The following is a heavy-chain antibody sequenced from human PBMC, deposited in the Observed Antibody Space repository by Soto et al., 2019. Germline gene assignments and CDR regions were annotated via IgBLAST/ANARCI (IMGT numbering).Heavy chain of an antibody. V-gene: IGHV3-21*06. CDR3: AREGVHNYNEYYFDY. Sequence: GGSLRLSCAASGFTFSYYALHWVRRAPGKGLEWVSSISGIRDYIRYADSVKGRFTISRDNAKTSLYLQMKSLTAEDTAVYYCAREGVHNYNEYYFDYWGQGTLVTVSS. D-gene: IGHD3-22*01. J-gene: IGHJ4*02. CDR2: ISGIRDYI. CDR1: GFTFSYYA.